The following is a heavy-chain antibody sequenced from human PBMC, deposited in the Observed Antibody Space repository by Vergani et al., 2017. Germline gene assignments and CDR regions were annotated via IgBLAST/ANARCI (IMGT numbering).Heavy chain of an antibody. V-gene: IGHV3-49*04. CDR2: IRSKAYGGTT. CDR3: ARDHLGIAVAGGGPGY. Sequence: EVQLVESGGGLVQPGRSLRLSCTASGFTFGDYAMSWVRQAPGKGLEWVGFIRSKAYGGTTEYAASVKGRFTISRDNSKNTLYLQMNSLRAEDTAVYYCARDHLGIAVAGGGPGYWGQGTLVTVSS. D-gene: IGHD6-19*01. CDR1: GFTFGDYA. J-gene: IGHJ4*02.